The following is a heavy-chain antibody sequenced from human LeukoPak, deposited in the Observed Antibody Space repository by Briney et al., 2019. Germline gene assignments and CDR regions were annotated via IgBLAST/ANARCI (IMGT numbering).Heavy chain of an antibody. CDR2: INHSGST. V-gene: IGHV4-39*07. J-gene: IGHJ3*02. Sequence: YPSETLSLTCTVSGGSISSSSYYWGWIRQPPGKGLEWIGEINHSGSTNYNPSLKSRVTISVDTSKNQFSLKLSSVTAADTAVYYCARDGNYYDSSGYQWGAFDIWGQGTMVTVSS. D-gene: IGHD3-22*01. CDR1: GGSISSSSYY. CDR3: ARDGNYYDSSGYQWGAFDI.